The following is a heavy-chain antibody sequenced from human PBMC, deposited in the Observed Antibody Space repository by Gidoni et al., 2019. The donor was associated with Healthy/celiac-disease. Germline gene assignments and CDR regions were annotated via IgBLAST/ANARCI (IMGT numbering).Heavy chain of an antibody. D-gene: IGHD4-17*01. CDR3: ARARRLDYGDYVTFFDY. CDR1: GFSLSNARMG. Sequence: QVTLKESGPVLVKPTETLTLTCTVSGFSLSNARMGVSWIRQPPGKALEWLAHIFSNDEKSYSTSLKSRLTISKDTSKSQVVLTMTNMDPVDTATYYCARARRLDYGDYVTFFDYWGQGTLVTVSS. J-gene: IGHJ4*02. V-gene: IGHV2-26*01. CDR2: IFSNDEK.